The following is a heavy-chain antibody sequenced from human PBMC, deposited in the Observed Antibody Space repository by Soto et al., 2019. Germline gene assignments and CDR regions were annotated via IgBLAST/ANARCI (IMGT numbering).Heavy chain of an antibody. Sequence: VKVSCKASGGTFSSYAISWVRQAPGQGLEWMGGIIPIFGTANYAQKFQGRVTITADESTSTAYMELSSLRSEDTAVYYCAESGSPTRMAFGIWGQGTMVTVSS. CDR2: IIPIFGTA. J-gene: IGHJ3*02. CDR3: AESGSPTRMAFGI. V-gene: IGHV1-69*13. D-gene: IGHD1-26*01. CDR1: GGTFSSYA.